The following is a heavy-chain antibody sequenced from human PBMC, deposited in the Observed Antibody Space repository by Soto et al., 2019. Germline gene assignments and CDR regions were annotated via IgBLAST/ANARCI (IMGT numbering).Heavy chain of an antibody. V-gene: IGHV3-30*18. J-gene: IGHJ4*02. CDR2: ISYDGSNK. CDR3: AKEGNYYDSSGYLGY. D-gene: IGHD3-22*01. CDR1: GFTFSSYG. Sequence: PGGSLRLSCAASGFTFSSYGTHWVRQAPGKGLEWVAVISYDGSNKYYVDSVKGRFTISRDNSKNTLYLQMNSLRAEDTAVYYCAKEGNYYDSSGYLGYWGQGTLVTVSS.